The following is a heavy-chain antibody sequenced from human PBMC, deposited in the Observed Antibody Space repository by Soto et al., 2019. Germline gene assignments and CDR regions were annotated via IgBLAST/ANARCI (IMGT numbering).Heavy chain of an antibody. Sequence: GGSLRLSCAASGFTFSSYEMIWVRQAPGEGLECLSYITRGGSTIHYADSVKGRFTISRDNAKNSLYLQMNSLRAEDSAVYYCASVWSGYSGAHFWGQGTLVTVSS. D-gene: IGHD3-3*01. CDR1: GFTFSSYE. CDR2: ITRGGSTI. V-gene: IGHV3-48*03. CDR3: ASVWSGYSGAHF. J-gene: IGHJ4*02.